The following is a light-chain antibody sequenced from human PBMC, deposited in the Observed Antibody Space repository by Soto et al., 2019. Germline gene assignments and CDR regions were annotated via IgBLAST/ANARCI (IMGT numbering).Light chain of an antibody. CDR2: GAS. V-gene: IGKV3-15*01. CDR1: QSVSSN. J-gene: IGKJ1*01. CDR3: QQYNNWPPMA. Sequence: EIVMTQSPATLSVSPGGRAILSCRVSQSVSSNLAWYQQKPGQAPRLLIYGASTRATGIPARFSGSGSGTEFTLTISSLQSEDFAVYYCQQYNNWPPMAFGQGTKVEIK.